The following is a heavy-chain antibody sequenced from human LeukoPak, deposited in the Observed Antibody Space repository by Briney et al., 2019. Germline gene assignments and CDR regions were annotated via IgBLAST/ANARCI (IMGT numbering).Heavy chain of an antibody. CDR3: ARGGLFAYYFDY. Sequence: GGSLRLSCAASGFTFTTYWMHWVRQAPGKGLEWVSRIKGDEMTTNYADSVEGRFTISRDNAKNTVYLEINSLRAEGTAVYYCARGGLFAYYFDYWGQGTLVTVSS. CDR1: GFTFTTYW. CDR2: IKGDEMTT. V-gene: IGHV3-74*01. D-gene: IGHD3-10*02. J-gene: IGHJ4*02.